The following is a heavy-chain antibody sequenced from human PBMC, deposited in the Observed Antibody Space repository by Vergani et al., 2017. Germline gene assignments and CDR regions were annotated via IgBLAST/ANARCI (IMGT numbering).Heavy chain of an antibody. J-gene: IGHJ5*02. CDR3: AHTRAAAGRGWFDP. CDR2: IYWDDDK. V-gene: IGHV2-5*02. CDR1: GFSLSTSGVG. Sequence: QITLKESGPTLVKPTQTLTLTCTFSGFSLSTSGVGVGWIRQPPGKALEWLALIYWDDDKSYSPSLKSRLTITKDTSKNQVVLTMTNMDPVDTATYYCAHTRAAAGRGWFDPWGQGTLVTVSS. D-gene: IGHD6-13*01.